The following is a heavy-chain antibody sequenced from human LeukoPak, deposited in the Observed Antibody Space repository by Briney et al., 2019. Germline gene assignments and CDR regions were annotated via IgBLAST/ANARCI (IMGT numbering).Heavy chain of an antibody. CDR2: ISSSGSTI. V-gene: IGHV3-11*01. Sequence: PGGSLRLSCATSGFTFSDYYMSWIRQAPGKGLEWVSYISSSGSTIYYADSVKGRFTTSRDNAKNSLYLQMKSLRAEDTAVYYCARVHGAVVTASFDYWGQGTLVTVSS. CDR3: ARVHGAVVTASFDY. CDR1: GFTFSDYY. J-gene: IGHJ4*02. D-gene: IGHD6-19*01.